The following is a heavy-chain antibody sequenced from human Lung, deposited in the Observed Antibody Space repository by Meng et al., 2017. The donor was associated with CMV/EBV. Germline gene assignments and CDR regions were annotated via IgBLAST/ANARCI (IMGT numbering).Heavy chain of an antibody. CDR1: GFTFRNYG. J-gene: IGHJ4*01. V-gene: IGHV3-30*02. D-gene: IGHD6-13*01. CDR3: ARDSISWYFDY. Sequence: GGSXRLXCTASGFTFRNYGVHWVRQAPGKGLEWVAFIWSNGGTKFYADSVDGRFTISRDNSRNVVYLQMDSLRPGDTAIYYCARDSISWYFDYWGPGALVTGSS. CDR2: IWSNGGTK.